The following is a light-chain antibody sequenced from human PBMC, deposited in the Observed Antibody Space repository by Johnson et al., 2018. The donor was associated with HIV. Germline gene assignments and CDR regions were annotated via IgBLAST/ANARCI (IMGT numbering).Light chain of an antibody. CDR1: SSNIGNNY. V-gene: IGLV1-51*02. J-gene: IGLJ1*01. Sequence: QSVLTQPPSVSAAPGQKVTISCSGSSSNIGNNYVSWYQQLPGTAPKLLIYENNKRPSGIPDRFSGSKSGTSATLGIPGLQIGDEADYYCGTWDSSLSVYVFGTGTKVTVL. CDR3: GTWDSSLSVYV. CDR2: ENN.